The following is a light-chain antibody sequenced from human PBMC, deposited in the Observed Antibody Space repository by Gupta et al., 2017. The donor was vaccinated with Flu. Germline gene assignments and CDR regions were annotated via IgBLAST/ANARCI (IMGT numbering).Light chain of an antibody. Sequence: DIVMTKSPLSLPVTHGEPAPISCRSSQSLLHSNGYNYLDWYLQKPGQSPQLLIYFGSNRASGVPDRFSGSGSGTDFTLKISRVEAEDVGVYYCMQALQTPLFTFGPGTKVDIK. CDR2: FGS. CDR1: QSLLHSNGYNY. V-gene: IGKV2-28*01. CDR3: MQALQTPLFT. J-gene: IGKJ3*01.